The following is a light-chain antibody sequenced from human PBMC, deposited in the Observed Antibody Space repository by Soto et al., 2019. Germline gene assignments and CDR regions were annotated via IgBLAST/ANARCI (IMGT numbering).Light chain of an antibody. CDR1: QSISSW. CDR2: DAF. J-gene: IGKJ5*01. CDR3: QEYNSYPVN. V-gene: IGKV1-5*01. Sequence: DIQMTQSPSSLSASVGDRVTITCRASQSISSWLAWYQQKPGKAPKLLIFDAFSLESGVPSRFSGSRSGTEFTLTISSLQPEDVATYYCQEYNSYPVNFGQGTRLAIK.